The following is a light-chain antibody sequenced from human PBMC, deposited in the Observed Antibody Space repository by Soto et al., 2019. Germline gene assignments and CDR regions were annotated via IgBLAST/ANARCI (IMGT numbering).Light chain of an antibody. CDR2: GAS. V-gene: IGKV3-20*01. Sequence: EIVLTQSPGTLSLSPGERATLSCRASQRVSSTYLAWYQQKPGQAPRLLIYGASSRATGIPDRFSGSASGTDFTLTINRLEPEDFAIYYCQQYGYSRTFGQGTKLEIK. CDR3: QQYGYSRT. J-gene: IGKJ2*01. CDR1: QRVSSTY.